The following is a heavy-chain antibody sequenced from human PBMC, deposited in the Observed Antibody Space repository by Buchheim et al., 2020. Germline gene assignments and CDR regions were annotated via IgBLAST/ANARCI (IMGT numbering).Heavy chain of an antibody. CDR1: GFTFSSYS. D-gene: IGHD2-15*01. CDR2: ISSSSSYI. V-gene: IGHV3-21*01. CDR3: ARDRVSVVVAATGGMDV. Sequence: EVQLVESGGGLVKPGGSLRLSCAASGFTFSSYSMNWVRQAPGKGLEWVSSISSSSSYIYYADSVKGRFTISSDNAKNSLYLQMNSLRAEDTAVYYCARDRVSVVVAATGGMDVWGQGTT. J-gene: IGHJ6*02.